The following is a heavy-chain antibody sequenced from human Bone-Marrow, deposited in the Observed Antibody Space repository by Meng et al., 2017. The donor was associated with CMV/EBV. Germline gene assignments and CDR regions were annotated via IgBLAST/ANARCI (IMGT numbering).Heavy chain of an antibody. CDR1: GGSISPYH. CDR2: IYYTVIT. Sequence: GSLRLSCTVSGGSISPYHWSWIRQPPGKGLEYIGYIYYTVITGYTPSLKTRFSLSVDTSRSQFSLKLTSVTAADTAMYYCASLTPLYCTNDACYHAFDIWGQGTTVTVSS. CDR3: ASLTPLYCTNDACYHAFDI. V-gene: IGHV4-59*01. D-gene: IGHD2-8*01. J-gene: IGHJ3*02.